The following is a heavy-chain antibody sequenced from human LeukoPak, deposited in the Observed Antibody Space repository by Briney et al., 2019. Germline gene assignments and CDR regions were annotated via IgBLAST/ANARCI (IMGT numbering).Heavy chain of an antibody. CDR2: IYTGGDT. CDR3: ARVGPYSSGLYYFDY. V-gene: IGHV3-53*01. D-gene: IGHD6-19*01. Sequence: GESLRLSCAASGFSVSNKYMSWVRQAPGKGLEWDSVIYTGGDTYYADSVKGRFTISRDNAKNTLYLQMNSLRAEDTAVYYCARVGPYSSGLYYFDYWGQGTLVTVSS. J-gene: IGHJ4*02. CDR1: GFSVSNKY.